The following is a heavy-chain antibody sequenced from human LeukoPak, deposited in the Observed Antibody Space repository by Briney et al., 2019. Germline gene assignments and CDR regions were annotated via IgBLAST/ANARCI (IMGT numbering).Heavy chain of an antibody. J-gene: IGHJ4*02. Sequence: GGSLRLSCAASGFTFGSYAMHWVRQAPGKGLEWVAVISYDGSNKYYADSVKGRFTISRDNSKNTLYLQMNSLRAEDTAVYYCARESPPVYYFDYWGQGTLVTVSS. CDR2: ISYDGSNK. V-gene: IGHV3-30-3*01. CDR1: GFTFGSYA. CDR3: ARESPPVYYFDY.